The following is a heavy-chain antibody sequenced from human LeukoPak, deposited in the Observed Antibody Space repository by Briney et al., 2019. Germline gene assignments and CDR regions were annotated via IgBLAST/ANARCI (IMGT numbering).Heavy chain of an antibody. Sequence: GGALGLFWEASGLKFDRLAIRWVRQDTGKALKVVSTISGSGVSTYSADSVKGRFTISRDNSQNTLYLALTTRRGADTALYYCAKNPPGIAATQVVTANKNDDSWGQGTLVTVSS. D-gene: IGHD6-13*01. V-gene: IGHV3-23*01. CDR2: ISGSGVST. J-gene: IGHJ4*02. CDR3: AKNPPGIAATQVVTANKNDDS. CDR1: GLKFDRLA.